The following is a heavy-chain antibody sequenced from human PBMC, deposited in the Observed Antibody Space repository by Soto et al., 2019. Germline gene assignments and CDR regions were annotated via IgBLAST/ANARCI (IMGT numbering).Heavy chain of an antibody. Sequence: QVQLVQSGAEVKKPGSSVKVSDKASGDTFSSYAISWVRQAPGQGLDWMGGIIPFFNTSNYAQRFQGRVTITADESTSTAYMELSSLRSEDTAMYYCARESAYGGNPLAFDYWGQGTLVTVSS. CDR1: GDTFSSYA. CDR3: ARESAYGGNPLAFDY. J-gene: IGHJ4*02. CDR2: IIPFFNTS. D-gene: IGHD1-26*01. V-gene: IGHV1-69*01.